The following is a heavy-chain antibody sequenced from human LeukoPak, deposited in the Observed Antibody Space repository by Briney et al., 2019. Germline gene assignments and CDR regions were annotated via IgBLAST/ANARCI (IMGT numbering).Heavy chain of an antibody. V-gene: IGHV3-30*03. D-gene: IGHD5-24*01. CDR2: ISYDGSNK. CDR3: AMKAVPRPRLHDAFDF. J-gene: IGHJ3*01. Sequence: GGSLRLSCAASGFTLSSYDMHWVRQAPGKGLEWVAVISYDGSNKYYADSVKGRFTISRDNSKNTLYLQMNSLRADDTAVYYCAMKAVPRPRLHDAFDFWGQGTMVTVPS. CDR1: GFTLSSYD.